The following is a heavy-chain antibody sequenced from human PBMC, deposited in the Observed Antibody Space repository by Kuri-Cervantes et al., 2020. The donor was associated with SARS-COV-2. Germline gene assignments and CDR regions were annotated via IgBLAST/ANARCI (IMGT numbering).Heavy chain of an antibody. V-gene: IGHV1-69*06. Sequence: SVKVSCKASGGTFSSYAISWVRQAPGQGLEWMGGIIPIFGTANYAQKFQGRVTITADKTTSTAYMELSSLRSEDTAVYYCARVGAVAGFRYFDYWGQGTLGTVSS. J-gene: IGHJ4*02. CDR3: ARVGAVAGFRYFDY. CDR2: IIPIFGTA. D-gene: IGHD6-19*01. CDR1: GGTFSSYA.